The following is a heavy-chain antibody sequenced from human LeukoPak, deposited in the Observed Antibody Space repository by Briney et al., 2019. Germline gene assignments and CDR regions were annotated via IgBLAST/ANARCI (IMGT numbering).Heavy chain of an antibody. CDR3: AASTEGLQVDY. J-gene: IGHJ4*02. CDR1: GGSISNYY. Sequence: SETLSLTCTVSGGSISNYYWSWIRQPAGEGLEWIGRMYASGSTSYNPSLKSRVTMSGDTSKNQFSLKLSSVTAADTAVYYCAASTEGLQVDYWAQGTLVTVSS. CDR2: MYASGST. V-gene: IGHV4-4*07. D-gene: IGHD5-24*01.